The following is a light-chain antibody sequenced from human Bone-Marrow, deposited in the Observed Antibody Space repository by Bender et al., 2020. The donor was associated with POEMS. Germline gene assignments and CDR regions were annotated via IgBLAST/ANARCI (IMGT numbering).Light chain of an antibody. J-gene: IGLJ2*01. CDR2: DGT. CDR1: NRGLGGYNY. V-gene: IGLV2-14*03. CDR3: SSYTSTTVLEGV. Sequence: QSALTQPASLSWSPAQSITISCSGTNRGLGGYNYVSWYQQHPGKAPKVIIFDGTLRPSGVSNRFSGSKAGNTTFLTISGLKAEDEADDYYSSYTSTTVLEGVFGGGTKLTVI.